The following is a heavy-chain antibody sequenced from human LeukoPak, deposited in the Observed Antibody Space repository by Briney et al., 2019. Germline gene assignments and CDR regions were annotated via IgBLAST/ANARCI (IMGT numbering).Heavy chain of an antibody. CDR1: GCTFTYYG. V-gene: IGHV1-18*01. CDR2: VNAYNGKT. CDR3: ARAQWQVNRDYDY. Sequence: GASVKVSCKASGCTFTYYGISWVRQAPGQGLGWMGWVNAYNGKTNYEQKLQGRVTMTTDTSTSTAYMELRSLRSDDTAVYYCARAQWQVNRDYDYWGQGALVTVSS. D-gene: IGHD6-19*01. J-gene: IGHJ4*02.